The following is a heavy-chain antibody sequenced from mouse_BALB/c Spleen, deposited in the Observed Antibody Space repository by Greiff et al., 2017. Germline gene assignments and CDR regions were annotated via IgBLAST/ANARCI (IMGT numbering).Heavy chain of an antibody. CDR1: GYTFTSYW. J-gene: IGHJ2*01. Sequence: QVQLQQSGAELAKPGASVKMSCKASGYTFTSYWMHWVKQRPGQGLEWIGYINPSTGYTEYNQKFKDKATLTADKSSSTAYMQLSSLTSEDSAVYYCANYYGSSPYYFDYWGQGTTLTVSS. D-gene: IGHD1-1*01. CDR3: ANYYGSSPYYFDY. CDR2: INPSTGYT. V-gene: IGHV1-7*01.